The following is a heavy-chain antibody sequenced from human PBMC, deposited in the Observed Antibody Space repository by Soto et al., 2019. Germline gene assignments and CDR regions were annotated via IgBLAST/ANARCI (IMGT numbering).Heavy chain of an antibody. CDR3: ARSQGSSTSLEIYYYYYYGMDV. V-gene: IGHV1-69*01. CDR1: GGTFSSYA. CDR2: IITISGTA. Sequence: QVQLVQSGAEVKKPGSSVKVSCKASGGTFSSYAISWVRQAPGQGLEWMGGIITISGTANYAQKFQGRVTITADESTSTAYRELSSLRSEDTAVYYCARSQGSSTSLEIYYYYYYGMDVWCQGTTVTVSS. D-gene: IGHD2-2*01. J-gene: IGHJ6*02.